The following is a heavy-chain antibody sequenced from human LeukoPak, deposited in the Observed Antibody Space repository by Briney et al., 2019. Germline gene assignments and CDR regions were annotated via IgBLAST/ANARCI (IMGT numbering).Heavy chain of an antibody. CDR2: IIPIFGTA. D-gene: IGHD6-19*01. CDR3: ATEQWLARGYFDY. J-gene: IGHJ4*02. V-gene: IGHV1-69*05. CDR1: GGTFSSYA. Sequence: ASVKVSCKASGGTFSSYAISWARQAPGQGLEWMGGIIPIFGTANYAQKFQGRVTITTDESTSTAYMELSSLRSEDTAVYYCATEQWLARGYFDYWGQGTLVTVSS.